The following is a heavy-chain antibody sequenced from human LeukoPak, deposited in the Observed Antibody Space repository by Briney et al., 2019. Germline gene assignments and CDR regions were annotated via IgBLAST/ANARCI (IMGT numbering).Heavy chain of an antibody. CDR3: AKGRVVVITAYYFDY. V-gene: IGHV3-23*01. Sequence: PGGSLRLSCAASGFTFGSYAMSWVRQAPGKGLEWVSAISGSGGSTYYADSVKGRFTISRDNSKNTLYLQMNSLRAEDTAVYYCAKGRVVVITAYYFDYWGQGTLVTVSS. J-gene: IGHJ4*02. D-gene: IGHD3-22*01. CDR2: ISGSGGST. CDR1: GFTFGSYA.